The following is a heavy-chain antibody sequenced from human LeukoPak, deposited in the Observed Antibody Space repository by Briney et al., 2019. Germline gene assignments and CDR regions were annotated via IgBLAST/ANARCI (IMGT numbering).Heavy chain of an antibody. CDR1: GFTFSSYA. D-gene: IGHD3-16*01. V-gene: IGHV3-30*04. CDR3: ARGGRAKYYFEY. CDR2: ISYDGSDK. J-gene: IGHJ4*02. Sequence: GRSLRLSCAASGFTFSSYAMHWVRQAPGKGLEWVAIISYDGSDKHYADSVKGRFTISRDNSKNTLYLQMNSLRAEDTTVYYCARGGRAKYYFEYWGQGTLVTVSS.